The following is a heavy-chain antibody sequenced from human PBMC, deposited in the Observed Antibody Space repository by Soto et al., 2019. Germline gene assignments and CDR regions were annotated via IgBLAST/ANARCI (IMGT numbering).Heavy chain of an antibody. V-gene: IGHV3-23*01. Sequence: GGSLRLSCAASGLTFRSYWMHWVRQAPGKGLEWVSVISGSGDSTYYADSVKGRFTISRDNSKNTLYLQMNSLRAEDTAVYYCARDHYGDYYFDYWGQGTLVTVSS. J-gene: IGHJ4*02. CDR2: ISGSGDST. D-gene: IGHD4-17*01. CDR1: GLTFRSYW. CDR3: ARDHYGDYYFDY.